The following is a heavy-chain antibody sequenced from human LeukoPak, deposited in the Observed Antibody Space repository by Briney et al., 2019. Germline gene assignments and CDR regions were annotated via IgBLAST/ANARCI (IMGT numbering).Heavy chain of an antibody. Sequence: SGGSLRLSCAASGFTFSTHTMAWVRQAPGKGLEWLSHISGTTNVIYYADSVKGRFTISRDTSKNTLYLQMNSLRVEDAAIYYCALRSGENSGPLNRWGQGTLVTVSS. J-gene: IGHJ4*02. CDR3: ALRSGENSGPLNR. CDR1: GFTFSTHT. V-gene: IGHV3-48*01. CDR2: ISGTTNVI. D-gene: IGHD2-15*01.